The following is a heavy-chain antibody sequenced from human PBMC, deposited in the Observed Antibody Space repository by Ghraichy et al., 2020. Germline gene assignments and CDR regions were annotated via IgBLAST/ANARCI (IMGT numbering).Heavy chain of an antibody. V-gene: IGHV3-23*01. CDR2: ISGSGGST. Sequence: GESLNISCAASGFTFSSYAMSWVRQAPGKGLEWVSAISGSGGSTYYADPVKGRFTISRDNSKNTLYLQMNSLRAEDTAVYYCAKWSGILQPIYSTILYYYGMDVRGQGTTVTVSS. CDR3: AKWSGILQPIYSTILYYYGMDV. D-gene: IGHD6-13*01. CDR1: GFTFSSYA. J-gene: IGHJ6*02.